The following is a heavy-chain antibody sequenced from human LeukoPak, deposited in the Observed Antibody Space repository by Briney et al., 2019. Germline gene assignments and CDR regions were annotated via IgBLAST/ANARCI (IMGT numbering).Heavy chain of an antibody. D-gene: IGHD2-2*01. Sequence: GESLKISCNGSGYRFTSYWTNWVRQMPGKGLEWMGRVDPSDSYTNYSPSFQGHVTISADKSISTAYLQWSSLKASDTAMYYCARVGYCTSSSCYEEFDHWGQGTLVTVSS. CDR1: GYRFTSYW. CDR2: VDPSDSYT. V-gene: IGHV5-10-1*01. CDR3: ARVGYCTSSSCYEEFDH. J-gene: IGHJ4*02.